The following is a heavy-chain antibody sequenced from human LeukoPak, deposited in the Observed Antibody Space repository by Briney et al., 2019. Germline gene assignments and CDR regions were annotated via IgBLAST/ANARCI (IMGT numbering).Heavy chain of an antibody. CDR1: GGSFSGYY. J-gene: IGHJ2*01. CDR2: INHSGST. Sequence: SETLSLTCAVYGGSFSGYYWSWIRQPPGKGLEWIGEINHSGSTNYNPSLKSRVTISVDTSKNQFSLKLSSVTAADTAVYYCARHLKLTGYWYFDLWGRGTLVTVSS. D-gene: IGHD1-20*01. V-gene: IGHV4-34*01. CDR3: ARHLKLTGYWYFDL.